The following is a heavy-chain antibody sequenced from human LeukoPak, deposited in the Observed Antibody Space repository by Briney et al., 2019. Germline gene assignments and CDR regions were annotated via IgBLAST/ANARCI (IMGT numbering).Heavy chain of an antibody. Sequence: SETLSLTCTVSGYSISSGYYWGWVRQPPGKGLEWIGTMYHGGTTYCNPSLKSRVTISVDTPKNQFSLTLNSVTAADTAVYYCASVSVWELATHTGGSFDYWGRGILVTVSS. D-gene: IGHD1-26*01. CDR2: MYHGGTT. CDR3: ASVSVWELATHTGGSFDY. J-gene: IGHJ4*02. CDR1: GYSISSGYY. V-gene: IGHV4-38-2*02.